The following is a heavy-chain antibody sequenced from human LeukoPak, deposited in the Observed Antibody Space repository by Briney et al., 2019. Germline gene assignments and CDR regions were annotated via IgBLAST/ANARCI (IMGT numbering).Heavy chain of an antibody. V-gene: IGHV3-23*01. CDR2: ISGRAGST. CDR1: GFIFSNYA. Sequence: GGSLRLSCAASGFIFSNYAMSWVRQAPGKGLEWVSVISGRAGSTDYADSVRGRFTISRDNSKNTLYLQMNSLRAEDTAVYYCAKDMNYYDSSGYSFDYWGQGTLVTVSS. CDR3: AKDMNYYDSSGYSFDY. D-gene: IGHD3-22*01. J-gene: IGHJ4*02.